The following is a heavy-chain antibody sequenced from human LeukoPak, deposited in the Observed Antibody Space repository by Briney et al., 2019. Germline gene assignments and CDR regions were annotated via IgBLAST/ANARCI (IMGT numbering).Heavy chain of an antibody. CDR3: ASSPAVAGTYY. J-gene: IGHJ4*02. CDR2: IYFSGGT. D-gene: IGHD6-19*01. V-gene: IGHV4-39*01. Sequence: SETLSLTCTVSGDSISSSNCYWGWIRQPPGKGLEWIGSIYFSGGTYYNASLKSRVTISVDTSKNQFSLKLSSVTAADTAVYYCASSPAVAGTYYWGQGTLVTVSS. CDR1: GDSISSSNCY.